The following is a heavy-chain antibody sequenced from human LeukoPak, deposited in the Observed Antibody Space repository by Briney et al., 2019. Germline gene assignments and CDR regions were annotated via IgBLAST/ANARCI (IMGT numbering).Heavy chain of an antibody. CDR2: IYYSGST. J-gene: IGHJ4*02. V-gene: IGHV4-59*01. D-gene: IGHD3-3*01. CDR3: ARGDFWSGYLVDY. Sequence: SETLSLTCTVSGGSISSYYCSWIRQPPGKGLEWIGYIYYSGSTNYNPSLKSRVTISVDTSKNQFSLKLSSVTAADTAVYYCARGDFWSGYLVDYWGQGSLVTVSS. CDR1: GGSISSYY.